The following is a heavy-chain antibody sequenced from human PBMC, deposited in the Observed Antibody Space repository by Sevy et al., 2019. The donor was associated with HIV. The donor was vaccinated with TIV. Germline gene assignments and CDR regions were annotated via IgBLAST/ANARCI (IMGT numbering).Heavy chain of an antibody. CDR3: ARGGPIQHQLDYFDS. V-gene: IGHV4-59*01. J-gene: IGHJ4*02. D-gene: IGHD2-2*01. CDR2: IYYTGSS. Sequence: SETLSLTCTVSGVSISPYYWTWVRQPPGKGLEWIGYIYYTGSSDPTSSLKSRVTTSVDTSKNQFSLRLTSVTAADTAIYYCARGGPIQHQLDYFDSWGQGTLVTVSS. CDR1: GVSISPYY.